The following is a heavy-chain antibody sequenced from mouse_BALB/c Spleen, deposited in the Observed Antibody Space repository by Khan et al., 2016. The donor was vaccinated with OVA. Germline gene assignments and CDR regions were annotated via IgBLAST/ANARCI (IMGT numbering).Heavy chain of an antibody. CDR3: LRYGGYYFDY. Sequence: EVQLLETGGGLVQPGGSRGLSCEGSGFTFSGFWMSWVRQTPGKTLEWIGDINADGSAINYAPSMKDRFTIFRDNGKNILYLQMINVRSEDTATYFCLRYGGYYFDYWGQGTTLTVSS. V-gene: IGHV11-2*02. CDR2: INADGSAI. CDR1: GFTFSGFW. J-gene: IGHJ2*01.